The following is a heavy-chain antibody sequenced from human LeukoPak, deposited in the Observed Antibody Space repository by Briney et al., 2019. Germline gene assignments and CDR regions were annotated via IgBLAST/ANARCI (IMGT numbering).Heavy chain of an antibody. CDR1: GGSISSYY. CDR3: ARVAAVYPPYYFDY. D-gene: IGHD1-14*01. J-gene: IGHJ4*02. CDR2: IYYSGST. Sequence: SETLSLTCTVSGGSISSYYCSWIRQPPGKGLEWIGYIYYSGSTNYNPSLKSRVTISVDTSKNQFSLKLSSVTAADTAVYYCARVAAVYPPYYFDYWGQGTLVTVSS. V-gene: IGHV4-59*01.